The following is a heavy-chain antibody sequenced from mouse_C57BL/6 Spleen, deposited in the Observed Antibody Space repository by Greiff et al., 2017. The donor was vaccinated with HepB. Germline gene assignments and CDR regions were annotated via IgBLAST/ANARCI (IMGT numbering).Heavy chain of an antibody. Sequence: EVKVVESGGGLVKPGGSLKLSCAASGFTFSDYGMHWVRQAPEKGLEWVAYISSGSSTIYYAATVKGRFTISRDNAKNTLFLQMTSLRAEDTAMYYCAMGGNYGYYAMDYWGQGTSVTVSS. CDR1: GFTFSDYG. V-gene: IGHV5-17*01. D-gene: IGHD2-1*01. CDR3: AMGGNYGYYAMDY. J-gene: IGHJ4*01. CDR2: ISSGSSTI.